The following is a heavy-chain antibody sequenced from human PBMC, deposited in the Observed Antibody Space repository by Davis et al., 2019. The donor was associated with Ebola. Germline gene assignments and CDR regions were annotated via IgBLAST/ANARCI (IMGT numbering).Heavy chain of an antibody. CDR1: GYTFTSYY. V-gene: IGHV1-46*01. CDR2: INPSGGST. Sequence: ASVKVSCTASGYTFTSYYMHWVRQAPGQGLEWMGIINPSGGSTSYAQKFQGRVTMTRDTSISTAYMELSRLRSDDTAVYYCARGTYCGGDCKPNDYWGQGTLVTVSS. CDR3: ARGTYCGGDCKPNDY. D-gene: IGHD2-21*01. J-gene: IGHJ4*02.